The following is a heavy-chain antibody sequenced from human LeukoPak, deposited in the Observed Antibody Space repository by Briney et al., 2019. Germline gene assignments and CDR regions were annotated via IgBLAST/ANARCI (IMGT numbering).Heavy chain of an antibody. CDR2: ISAYNDNT. V-gene: IGHV1-18*01. CDR1: GYTFSSYG. CDR3: ARDGVPAAVSCPGRFDP. Sequence: ASVKVSCKASGYTFSSYGISWVRQAPGQGLEWMGWISAYNDNTNYAQKFQGRVTVTTDTSTSTAYMELRSLGSDDTAVYFCARDGVPAAVSCPGRFDPWGQGTLVTVSS. D-gene: IGHD2-2*01. J-gene: IGHJ5*02.